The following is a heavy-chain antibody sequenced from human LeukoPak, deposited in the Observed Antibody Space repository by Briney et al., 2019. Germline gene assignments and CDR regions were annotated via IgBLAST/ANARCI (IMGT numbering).Heavy chain of an antibody. CDR1: GSTFSDYH. V-gene: IGHV1-2*02. Sequence: ASVKVSCKAYGSTFSDYHINWVRQASGQGPEWVGWINPKSGDAKYGQAFQGRVTMTRDTSISTAYMELNRLRFDDTAMYYCARGEYSNGYPYRLDSWGQGTLVTVSS. J-gene: IGHJ4*02. CDR3: ARGEYSNGYPYRLDS. D-gene: IGHD3-16*01. CDR2: INPKSGDA.